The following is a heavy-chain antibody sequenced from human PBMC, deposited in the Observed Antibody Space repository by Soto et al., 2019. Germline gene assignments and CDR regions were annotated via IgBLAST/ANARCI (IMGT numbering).Heavy chain of an antibody. CDR3: ASLTARGYGGYYYGMDV. Sequence: QVQLQESGPGLVKPSGTLSLTCADSGGSISSSNWWSWVRQPPGKGLEWIGEIYHSGSTNYNPSLKSRVTISVDKSKNQFSLKLSSVTAADTAVYYCASLTARGYGGYYYGMDVWGQGTTVTVSS. CDR2: IYHSGST. V-gene: IGHV4-4*02. J-gene: IGHJ6*02. CDR1: GGSISSSNW. D-gene: IGHD3-16*01.